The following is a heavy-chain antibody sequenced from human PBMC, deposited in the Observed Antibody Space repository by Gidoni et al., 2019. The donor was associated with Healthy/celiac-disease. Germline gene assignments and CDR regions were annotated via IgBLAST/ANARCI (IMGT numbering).Heavy chain of an antibody. CDR3: ARARRYSSSFRVGYYFDY. CDR1: GFPFRSYD. J-gene: IGHJ4*02. D-gene: IGHD6-6*01. CDR2: IGTAGDP. V-gene: IGHV3-13*05. Sequence: EVQLVESGGGLVQPGGSLRLSCAASGFPFRSYDMHWVRQATGKGLEWVSAIGTAGDPYYPGSVKGRFTISRENAKNSLYLQMNSLRAGDTAVYYCARARRYSSSFRVGYYFDYWGQGTLVTVSS.